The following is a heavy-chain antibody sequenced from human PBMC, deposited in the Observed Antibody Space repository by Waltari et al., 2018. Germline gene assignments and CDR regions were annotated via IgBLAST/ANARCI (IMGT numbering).Heavy chain of an antibody. CDR2: IHYQGRT. Sequence: QVQLQESGPGLVKPSETLSLTCTVSGGPISSYYWSWIRQPPGKGLEWIGYIHYQGRTQYNPSLKSRVTISVDTSKNQFSLKLSSVTAADTAVYYCARFGNRGYSYDLYNWFDPRGQGTLVTGSS. D-gene: IGHD5-18*01. CDR1: GGPISSYY. CDR3: ARFGNRGYSYDLYNWFDP. J-gene: IGHJ5*02. V-gene: IGHV4-59*08.